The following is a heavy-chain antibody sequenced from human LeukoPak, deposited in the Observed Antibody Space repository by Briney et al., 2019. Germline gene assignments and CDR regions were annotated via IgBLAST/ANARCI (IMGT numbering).Heavy chain of an antibody. J-gene: IGHJ4*02. Sequence: SETLSLICSVSGGSISSPYYYWSWIRQPPGKGLEWIGYIYYSGSTNYNPSLKSRVTISVDTSKNQFSLKLSSVTAADTAVYYCARRSYSGSYNYWGQGTLVTVSS. CDR3: ARRSYSGSYNY. D-gene: IGHD1-26*01. CDR1: GGSISSPYYY. CDR2: IYYSGST. V-gene: IGHV4-61*01.